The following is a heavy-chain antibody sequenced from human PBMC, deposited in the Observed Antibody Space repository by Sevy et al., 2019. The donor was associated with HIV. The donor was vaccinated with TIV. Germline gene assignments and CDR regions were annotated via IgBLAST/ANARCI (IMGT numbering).Heavy chain of an antibody. Sequence: GGSLRLSCAASGFTFSSYAMHWVRHAPGKGLEWVAVISYDGSNKYYADSVKGRFTISRDNSKNTLYLQMNSLRAEDTAVYYCARSPDDYVWGSYLYWGQGTLVTVSS. CDR1: GFTFSSYA. D-gene: IGHD3-16*01. J-gene: IGHJ4*02. V-gene: IGHV3-30-3*01. CDR3: ARSPDDYVWGSYLY. CDR2: ISYDGSNK.